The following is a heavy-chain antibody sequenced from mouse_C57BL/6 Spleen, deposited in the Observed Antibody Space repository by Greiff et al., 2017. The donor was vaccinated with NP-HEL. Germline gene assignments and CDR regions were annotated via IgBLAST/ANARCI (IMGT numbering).Heavy chain of an antibody. V-gene: IGHV1-52*01. Sequence: QVQLKQPGAELVRPGSSVKLSCKASGYTFTSYWMHWVKQRPIQGLEWIGNIDPSDSETHYNQKFKDKATLTVDKSSSTAYMQLSRLTSEDSAVYYCARWAQENYLDYWGQGTTLTVSS. CDR3: ARWAQENYLDY. D-gene: IGHD1-3*01. CDR1: GYTFTSYW. CDR2: IDPSDSET. J-gene: IGHJ2*01.